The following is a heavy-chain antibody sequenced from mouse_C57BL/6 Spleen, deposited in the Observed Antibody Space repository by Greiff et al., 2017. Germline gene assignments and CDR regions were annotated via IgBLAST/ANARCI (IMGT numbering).Heavy chain of an antibody. CDR3: ARDGKLVTTVVARYFDV. CDR1: GYTFASCW. Sequence: QVQLQQPGAELVRPGTSVKLSCKASGYTFASCWMHWVKQRPGQGLEWIWLGYPSVSYTNYNQKFKGKATLTVDTSSSTAYMKLSSLTSEDSAVYYCARDGKLVTTVVARYFDVWGTGTTVTVSS. J-gene: IGHJ1*03. V-gene: IGHV1-59*01. CDR2: GYPSVSYT. D-gene: IGHD1-1*01.